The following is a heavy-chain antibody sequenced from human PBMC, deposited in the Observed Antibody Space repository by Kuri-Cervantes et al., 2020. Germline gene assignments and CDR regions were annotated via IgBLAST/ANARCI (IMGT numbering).Heavy chain of an antibody. CDR1: NYFISRGHY. D-gene: IGHD6-19*01. CDR3: ARDRSSDWPHDVFDI. V-gene: IGHV4-38-2*02. Sequence: SETLSLTCDVSNYFISRGHYWVWVRQPPGRGLEWIGTIFHSGTTHFNPSLKSRVTMTVDKSKNQFSLKLSSVTAADTSVYYCARDRSSDWPHDVFDIWGQGTMVTDSS. CDR2: IFHSGTT. J-gene: IGHJ3*02.